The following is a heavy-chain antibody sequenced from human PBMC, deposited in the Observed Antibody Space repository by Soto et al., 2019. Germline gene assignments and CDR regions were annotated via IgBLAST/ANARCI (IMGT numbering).Heavy chain of an antibody. CDR3: ARLLRSSGYDHGGYYYMDV. J-gene: IGHJ6*03. Sequence: SETLSLTCTVSGGSISSYYWSWIRQPPGKGLEWIGYIYYSGSTNYNPSLKSRVTISVDTSKNQFSLKLSSVTAADTAVYYCARLLRSSGYDHGGYYYMDVWGKGTTVTVSS. V-gene: IGHV4-59*01. D-gene: IGHD5-12*01. CDR2: IYYSGST. CDR1: GGSISSYY.